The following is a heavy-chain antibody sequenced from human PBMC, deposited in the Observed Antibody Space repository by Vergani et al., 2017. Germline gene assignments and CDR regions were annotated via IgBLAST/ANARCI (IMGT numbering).Heavy chain of an antibody. D-gene: IGHD2-2*01. CDR1: GLTVSSNY. CDR2: IYSGGST. V-gene: IGHV3-53*02. Sequence: EVKLVETGGGLIQPGGSLRLSCAASGLTVSSNYMSWVRQAPGKGLEWVSVIYSGGSTDYADSVKGRFTISRDNSKNTLYLQMNSLRAEDTAVYYCASEASKVIVVVPAADYMDVWGKGTTVTVSS. J-gene: IGHJ6*03. CDR3: ASEASKVIVVVPAADYMDV.